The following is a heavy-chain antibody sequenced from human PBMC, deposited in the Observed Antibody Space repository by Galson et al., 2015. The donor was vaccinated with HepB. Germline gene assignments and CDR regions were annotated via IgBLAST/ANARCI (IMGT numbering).Heavy chain of an antibody. CDR1: GYTFTGYY. Sequence: SVKVSCKASGYTFTGYYVHWVRQVPGQGLEWMGRINPNTGGTDFPQKFQGRVTMTRDTSINTASMELTSLTLDDTAVYYCAREGGIEGRRGIKGRRGAFITYYYFYMDVWGRGTTVTVSS. V-gene: IGHV1-2*06. CDR3: AREGGIEGRRGIKGRRGAFITYYYFYMDV. J-gene: IGHJ6*03. CDR2: INPNTGGT. D-gene: IGHD6-6*01.